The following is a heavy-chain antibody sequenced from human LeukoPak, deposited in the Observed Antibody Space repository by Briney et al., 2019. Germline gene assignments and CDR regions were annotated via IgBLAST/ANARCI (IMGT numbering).Heavy chain of an antibody. V-gene: IGHV3-21*01. D-gene: IGHD2-2*01. CDR2: ISSSSSYI. J-gene: IGHJ3*02. Sequence: GGSLRLSCAASEFTFSTYSMNWVRQAPGKGLEWVSSISSSSSYIYYADSVKGRFTISRDNVKNSLYLQMNSLRAEDTAVYYCARGRDIVVVPAAILDAFDIWGQGTLVTVSS. CDR1: EFTFSTYS. CDR3: ARGRDIVVVPAAILDAFDI.